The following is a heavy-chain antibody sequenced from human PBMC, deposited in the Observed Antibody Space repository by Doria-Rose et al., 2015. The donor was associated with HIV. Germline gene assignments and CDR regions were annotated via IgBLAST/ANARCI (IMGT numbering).Heavy chain of an antibody. V-gene: IGHV2-26*01. CDR3: ARIKSSRWYHKYYFDF. J-gene: IGHJ4*02. D-gene: IGHD6-13*01. CDR1: GVSLSSPGMG. CDR2: TFSDDER. Sequence: QITLKESGPVLVKPTETLTLTCTVSGVSLSSPGMGVGWIRQPPGKALEWLANTFSDDERYYKTSLKSRLTISRGTSKSQVVLTMTDMDPVDTATYYCARIKSSRWYHKYYFDFWGQGTLVIVSA.